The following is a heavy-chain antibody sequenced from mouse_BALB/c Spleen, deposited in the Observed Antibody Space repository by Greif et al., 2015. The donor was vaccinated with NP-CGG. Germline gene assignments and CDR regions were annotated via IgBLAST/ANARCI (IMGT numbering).Heavy chain of an antibody. Sequence: LVKTGASVKISCKASGYSFTGYYMHWVKQSHGKSLEWIGYISCYNGATSYNQKFKGKATFTVDTSSSTAYMQFNSLTAEDSAVYYCARKEEAYYRYDEGWFAYWGQGTLVTVSA. CDR1: GYSFTGYY. D-gene: IGHD2-14*01. V-gene: IGHV1S34*01. J-gene: IGHJ3*01. CDR2: ISCYNGAT. CDR3: ARKEEAYYRYDEGWFAY.